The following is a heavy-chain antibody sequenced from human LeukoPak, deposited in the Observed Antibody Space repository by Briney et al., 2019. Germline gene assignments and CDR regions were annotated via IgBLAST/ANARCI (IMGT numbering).Heavy chain of an antibody. Sequence: SETLSLTCTVSGGSISSGGYYWSWIRQHPGKGLEWIGYIYYSGSTTYSPSLKSRVSISVDTSKNQFSLKLSSVTAADTAIYYCARVLTIFGVVTPYFDYWGQGTLVTVSS. CDR2: IYYSGST. D-gene: IGHD3-3*01. J-gene: IGHJ4*02. CDR3: ARVLTIFGVVTPYFDY. CDR1: GGSISSGGYY. V-gene: IGHV4-61*08.